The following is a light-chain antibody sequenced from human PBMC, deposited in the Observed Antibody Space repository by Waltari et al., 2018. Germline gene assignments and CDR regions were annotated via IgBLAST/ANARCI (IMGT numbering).Light chain of an antibody. J-gene: IGKJ1*01. CDR3: QHYVTSPWT. CDR1: QSVSHNY. V-gene: IGKV3-20*01. CDR2: GAS. Sequence: DIVLTQSPGTLSLSPGERATLSCRASQSVSHNYLAWYHQKPAQAPRLLIYGASSRATGIPDRFSGSGSGTDFTLTISRLEAEDFGVYYCQHYVTSPWTFGQGTKVEIK.